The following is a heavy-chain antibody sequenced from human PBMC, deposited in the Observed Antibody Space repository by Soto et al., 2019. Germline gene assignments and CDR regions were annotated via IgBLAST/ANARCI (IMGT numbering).Heavy chain of an antibody. D-gene: IGHD1-26*01. Sequence: EVQLVESGGGLVQPGRSLRLSCAASGFTFDDYAMHWVRQAPGKGLEWVSGISWNSGSIGYADSVKGRFTISRDNAKNSLYLQMNSLRAEDTALYYCAKSDGSSHEYYFDYWGQGTLVTVSS. V-gene: IGHV3-9*01. CDR1: GFTFDDYA. CDR2: ISWNSGSI. CDR3: AKSDGSSHEYYFDY. J-gene: IGHJ4*02.